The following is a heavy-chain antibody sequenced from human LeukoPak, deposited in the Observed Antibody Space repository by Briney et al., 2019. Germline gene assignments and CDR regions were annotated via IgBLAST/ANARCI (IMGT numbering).Heavy chain of an antibody. V-gene: IGHV4-59*01. CDR3: ARDLLGAFDI. D-gene: IGHD2-15*01. J-gene: IGHJ3*02. CDR1: GGSISSYY. Sequence: NPSETLSLTCTVSGGSISSYYWSWIRQPPGKGLECIGYIYNSGGTNYNPSLKSRLTISVDTSKNQFSLKLSSVTAADTAVYYCARDLLGAFDIWGQGTMVTVSS. CDR2: IYNSGGT.